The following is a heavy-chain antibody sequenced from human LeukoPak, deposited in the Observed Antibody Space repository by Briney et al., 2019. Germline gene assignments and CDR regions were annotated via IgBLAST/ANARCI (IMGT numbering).Heavy chain of an antibody. CDR2: IYYSGTT. J-gene: IGHJ4*02. V-gene: IGHV4-39*02. D-gene: IGHD3-22*01. CDR3: ARVEYSYYSSCYYSFAYFDY. CDR1: GGSISSSSYY. Sequence: SETLSLTCTVSGGSISSSSYYWGWIRQPPGKGLEWVGSIYYSGTTYYNPSLKSRVTISVDTSKTHFSLKLSSVSAADTAVYYCARVEYSYYSSCYYSFAYFDYCGQGTLVPVSS.